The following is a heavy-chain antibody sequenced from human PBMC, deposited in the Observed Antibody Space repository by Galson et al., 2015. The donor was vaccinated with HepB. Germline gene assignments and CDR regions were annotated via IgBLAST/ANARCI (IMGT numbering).Heavy chain of an antibody. D-gene: IGHD5-12*01. J-gene: IGHJ6*02. V-gene: IGHV3-21*01. CDR1: GFSFSHHS. CDR2: ISSGTTYI. Sequence: SLRLSCAASGFSFSHHSMNWVRQAPGKGLQWVSSISSGTTYIYYADSVKGRFTISRDNAKNSVFLEMNSLRAEDTAVYYCARDCGRDWWDNTYYHQFDMDIWGQGTTVTVSS. CDR3: ARDCGRDWWDNTYYHQFDMDI.